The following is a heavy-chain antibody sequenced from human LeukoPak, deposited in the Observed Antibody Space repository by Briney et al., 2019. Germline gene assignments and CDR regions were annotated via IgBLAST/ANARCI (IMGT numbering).Heavy chain of an antibody. J-gene: IGHJ3*02. V-gene: IGHV1-2*04. Sequence: ASVKVSCKASGYTFTGYYMHWVRQAPGQGLEWMRWINPNSGGTNYAQKFQGWVTMTRDTSISTAYMELSRLRSDDTAVYYCARDSGNYDYVWGSYRPLDAFDIWGQGTMVTVSS. CDR2: INPNSGGT. D-gene: IGHD3-16*02. CDR1: GYTFTGYY. CDR3: ARDSGNYDYVWGSYRPLDAFDI.